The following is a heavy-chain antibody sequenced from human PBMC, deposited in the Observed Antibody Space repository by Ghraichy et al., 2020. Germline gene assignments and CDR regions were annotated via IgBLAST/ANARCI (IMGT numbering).Heavy chain of an antibody. CDR1: GGSFSGYY. Sequence: SETLSLTCAVYGGSFSGYYWSWIRQPPGKGLEWIGEINHSGSTNYNPSLKSRVTISVDTSKNQFSLKLSSVTAADTAVYYCARGYCSGGSCLTSYYMDVWGKGTTVTVSS. D-gene: IGHD2-15*01. CDR2: INHSGST. J-gene: IGHJ6*03. V-gene: IGHV4-34*01. CDR3: ARGYCSGGSCLTSYYMDV.